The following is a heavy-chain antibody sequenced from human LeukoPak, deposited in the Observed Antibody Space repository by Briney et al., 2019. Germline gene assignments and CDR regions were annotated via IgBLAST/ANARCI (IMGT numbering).Heavy chain of an antibody. V-gene: IGHV1-2*04. CDR2: INPNSGGT. Sequence: ASVKVSCKASGYTFTGYYMHWVRQAPGQGLEWMGWINPNSGGTNYAQKFQGWVTMTRDTSISTAYMELSRLRSEDTAVYYCATRPGRFSWAFDIWGQGTMVTVSS. CDR1: GYTFTGYY. CDR3: ATRPGRFSWAFDI. D-gene: IGHD1-14*01. J-gene: IGHJ3*02.